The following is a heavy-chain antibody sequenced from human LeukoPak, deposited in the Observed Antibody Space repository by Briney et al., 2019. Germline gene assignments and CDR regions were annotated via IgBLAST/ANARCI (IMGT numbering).Heavy chain of an antibody. CDR3: ARRRAYYGSGSRYYYMDV. D-gene: IGHD3-10*01. J-gene: IGHJ6*03. CDR1: GFTFSSYG. CDR2: INHSGST. V-gene: IGHV4-34*01. Sequence: GSLRLSCAASGFTFSSYGMHWVRQAPGKGLEWIGEINHSGSTNYNPSLKSRVTISVDTSKNQFSLKLSSVTAADTAVYYCARRRAYYGSGSRYYYMDVWGKGTTVTISS.